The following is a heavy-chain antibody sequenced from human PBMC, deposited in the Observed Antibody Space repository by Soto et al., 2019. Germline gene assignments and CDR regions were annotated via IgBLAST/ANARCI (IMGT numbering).Heavy chain of an antibody. CDR2: ISWNSGSI. D-gene: IGHD3-16*01. CDR1: GFTFDDYA. Sequence: GGSLRLSCAASGFTFDDYAMHWVRQAPGKGLEWVSGISWNSGSIGYADSVKGRFTISRDNAKNSLYLQMNSLRAEDTDLYYCAKDLRRATLYYYGMDVWGQGTTVTVSS. V-gene: IGHV3-9*01. CDR3: AKDLRRATLYYYGMDV. J-gene: IGHJ6*02.